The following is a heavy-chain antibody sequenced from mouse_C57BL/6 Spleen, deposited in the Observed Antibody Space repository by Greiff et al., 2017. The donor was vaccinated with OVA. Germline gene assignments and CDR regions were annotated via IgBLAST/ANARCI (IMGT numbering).Heavy chain of an antibody. Sequence: QVQLQQPGAELVKPGASVKLSCKASGYTFTSSWMHWVKQRPGRGLEWIGRIDPSGGGTKYNEKFKGKATLTADKPSSTAYMQLSSLTSEDSAVYFCAREDNDGFAYWGQGTLVTVSA. J-gene: IGHJ3*01. CDR2: IDPSGGGT. CDR1: GYTFTSSW. CDR3: AREDNDGFAY. V-gene: IGHV1-72*01. D-gene: IGHD2-4*01.